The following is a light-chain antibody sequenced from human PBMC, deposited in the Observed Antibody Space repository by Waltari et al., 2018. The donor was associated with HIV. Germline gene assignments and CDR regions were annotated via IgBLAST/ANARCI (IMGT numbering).Light chain of an antibody. CDR2: AAS. CDR1: QSVGDN. CDR3: HQYDVWPLT. J-gene: IGKJ4*01. V-gene: IGKV3-15*01. Sequence: IVMTQSPATLSVSPGEGATLTCRASQSVGDNLGRYQLKPGQAPRLLIYAASTPATDIPSRFSGTGYGTEFTLTINSLQSEDFAVYHCHQYDVWPLTFGGGTKVEI.